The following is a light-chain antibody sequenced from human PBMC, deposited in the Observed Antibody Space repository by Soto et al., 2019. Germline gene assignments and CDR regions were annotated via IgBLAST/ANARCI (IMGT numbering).Light chain of an antibody. CDR3: LQALQPLFT. CDR1: QSLLHSNGYNY. V-gene: IGKV2-28*01. J-gene: IGKJ3*01. Sequence: DIVMTQSPLSLPVTPGEPASISCRSSQSLLHSNGYNYLDWYLQKPGQSPQLLIYLGSNRASGVPDRFSGSGSGTDFTLKISRLEAEDVGVYYCLQALQPLFTFGPGTKVDLK. CDR2: LGS.